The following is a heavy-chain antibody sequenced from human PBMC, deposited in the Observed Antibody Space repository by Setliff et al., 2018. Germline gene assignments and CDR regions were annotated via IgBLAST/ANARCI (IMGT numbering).Heavy chain of an antibody. CDR2: IYWDDDK. CDR3: VHSRITRYSYGYGLFDY. V-gene: IGHV2-5*02. CDR1: GFSLSTNIVG. J-gene: IGHJ4*02. D-gene: IGHD5-18*01. Sequence: SGPTLVNPTQTLTLTCTFSGFSLSTNIVGVAWIRQPPGKALEWLAVIYWDDDKRYSPSLKSRLTITKDTSKNQVVLTMTNMDPADTATYYCVHSRITRYSYGYGLFDYWGQGALVTVSS.